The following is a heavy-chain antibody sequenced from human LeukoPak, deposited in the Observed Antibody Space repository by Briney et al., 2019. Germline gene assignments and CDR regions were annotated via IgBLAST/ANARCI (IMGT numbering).Heavy chain of an antibody. CDR1: GFTFSSYS. J-gene: IGHJ4*02. Sequence: GGSLRLSCAASGFTFSSYSMNWVRQAPGKGLEWVSSISSSSSYIYYADSVKGRFTISGDNAKNSLYLQMNSLRAEDTAVYYCARDTPNQLRFLEWPLDYWGQGTLVTVSS. D-gene: IGHD3-3*01. CDR3: ARDTPNQLRFLEWPLDY. CDR2: ISSSSSYI. V-gene: IGHV3-21*01.